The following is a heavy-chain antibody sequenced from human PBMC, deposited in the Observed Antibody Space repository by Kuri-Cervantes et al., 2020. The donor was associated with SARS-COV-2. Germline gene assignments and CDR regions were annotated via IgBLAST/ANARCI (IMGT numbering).Heavy chain of an antibody. D-gene: IGHD2-2*01. J-gene: IGHJ4*02. CDR2: ISYDGSNK. Sequence: GGSLRLSCAASGCTFSSYARHWVRQVPGKGLEWVAVISYDGSNKYYADSVKGRFTISRDNSKNTLYLQMNSLRAEDTTVYYCARGTGYQLPDGWGWVGYWGQGTLVTVSS. V-gene: IGHV3-30-3*01. CDR1: GCTFSSYA. CDR3: ARGTGYQLPDGWGWVGY.